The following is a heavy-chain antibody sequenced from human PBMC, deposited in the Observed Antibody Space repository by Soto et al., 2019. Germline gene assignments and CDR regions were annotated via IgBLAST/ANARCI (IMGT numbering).Heavy chain of an antibody. CDR1: GGSISNYY. Sequence: SETLSLTCNVSGGSISNYYWNWIRQPPGKRLEWIGYIYYSGSTNYNPSLKSRVTISVDTSKNQFSLKLSSVTAADTAVYYCARAGRSEVGATFVFDYWGQGTLVTVSS. CDR3: ARAGRSEVGATFVFDY. V-gene: IGHV4-59*01. CDR2: IYYSGST. J-gene: IGHJ4*02. D-gene: IGHD1-26*01.